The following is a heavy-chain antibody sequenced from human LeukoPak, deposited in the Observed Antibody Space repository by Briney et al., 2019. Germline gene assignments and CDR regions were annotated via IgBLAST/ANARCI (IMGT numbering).Heavy chain of an antibody. D-gene: IGHD2-15*01. J-gene: IGHJ4*02. CDR2: IYYSGST. CDR3: ASAGPLPTVVVVAAPFFDY. V-gene: IGHV4-39*01. CDR1: GGSISSSSYY. Sequence: SETLSLTCTVSGGSISSSSYYWGWIRQPPGKGLEWIGSIYYSGSTYYNPSLKSRVTISVDTSKNQFSLQLSSVTAADTTVYYCASAGPLPTVVVVAAPFFDYWGQGTLVTVSS.